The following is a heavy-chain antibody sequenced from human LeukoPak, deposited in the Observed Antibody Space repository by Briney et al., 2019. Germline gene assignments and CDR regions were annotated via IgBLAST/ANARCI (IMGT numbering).Heavy chain of an antibody. Sequence: SETLSLTCAVYGGSFSGYYWSWIRQPPGKGLEWIGEINHSGSTNYNPSLKSRVTISVDTSKNQLSLKLSSVTAADTAVYYCARRSRAAKNWFDPWGQGTLVTVAS. CDR3: ARRSRAAKNWFDP. D-gene: IGHD2-15*01. CDR1: GGSFSGYY. V-gene: IGHV4-34*01. J-gene: IGHJ5*02. CDR2: INHSGST.